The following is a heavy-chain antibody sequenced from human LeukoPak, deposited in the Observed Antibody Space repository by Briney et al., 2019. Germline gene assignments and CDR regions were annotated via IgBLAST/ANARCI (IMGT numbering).Heavy chain of an antibody. D-gene: IGHD2-15*01. V-gene: IGHV1-2*02. CDR1: GYTFTGYY. J-gene: IGHJ4*02. Sequence: AALVKVSCKASGYTFTGYYMHWVRQAPGQGLEWMGWINPNSGGTNYAQKLQGRVTMTRDTSISTAYMELSRLRSDDTAVYYCARGKIRYCSGGSCYSSDHWGQGTLVTVSS. CDR2: INPNSGGT. CDR3: ARGKIRYCSGGSCYSSDH.